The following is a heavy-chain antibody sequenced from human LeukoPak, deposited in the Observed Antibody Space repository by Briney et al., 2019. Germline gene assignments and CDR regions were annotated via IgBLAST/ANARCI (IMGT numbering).Heavy chain of an antibody. Sequence: GGSLRLSCAASGFTFSSYGMHWVRQAPGKGLEWVAVISYDGSNKYYADSVKGRFTISRDNSKNTLYLQMNSLRAEDTAVYYCAKSPMGVINFDYWGQGTLVTVSS. D-gene: IGHD2/OR15-2a*01. CDR1: GFTFSSYG. CDR2: ISYDGSNK. J-gene: IGHJ4*02. CDR3: AKSPMGVINFDY. V-gene: IGHV3-30*18.